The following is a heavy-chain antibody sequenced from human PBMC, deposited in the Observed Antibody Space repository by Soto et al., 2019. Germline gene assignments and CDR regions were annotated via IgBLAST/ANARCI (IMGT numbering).Heavy chain of an antibody. CDR2: IKQDGSET. CDR3: ARGWATTAGTGDN. V-gene: IGHV3-7*01. D-gene: IGHD6-19*01. CDR1: GFSFSNYW. Sequence: ELQLVESGGGLVQPGGSLRLSCVVSGFSFSNYWMSWVRQAPGKGLEWVANIKQDGSETYYVDSVKGRFTISRDNAENSLDLQMTSLRGDDTAVYYCARGWATTAGTGDNWGQGTLVIVSS. J-gene: IGHJ4*02.